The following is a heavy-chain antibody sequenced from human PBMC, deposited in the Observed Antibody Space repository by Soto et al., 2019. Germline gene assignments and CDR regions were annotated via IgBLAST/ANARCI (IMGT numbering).Heavy chain of an antibody. D-gene: IGHD6-13*01. Sequence: SETLSLTCTVSGGSISSYYWSWIRQPPGKGLEWIGYIYYSGSTNYNPSLKSRVTISVDTSKNQFSLKLSSVTAAYTVVYFCAREYFGYSSSYYYYYYRDVWGKGTTVTVSS. CDR3: AREYFGYSSSYYYYYYRDV. CDR1: GGSISSYY. CDR2: IYYSGST. J-gene: IGHJ6*03. V-gene: IGHV4-59*01.